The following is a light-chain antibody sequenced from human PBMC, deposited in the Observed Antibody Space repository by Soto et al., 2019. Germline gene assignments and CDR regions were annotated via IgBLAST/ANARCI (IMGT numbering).Light chain of an antibody. V-gene: IGLV1-51*02. Sequence: QSVLTQPPSVSAAPGQKITISCSGSDSNIWYNSVSWYQQLPGTAPKLLISENDERPSDLPDRFSASKSGTSATLGITGLQTGHEATYFCGTWDNGLSAVVFGGGTKVTVL. CDR3: GTWDNGLSAVV. J-gene: IGLJ2*01. CDR2: END. CDR1: DSNIWYNS.